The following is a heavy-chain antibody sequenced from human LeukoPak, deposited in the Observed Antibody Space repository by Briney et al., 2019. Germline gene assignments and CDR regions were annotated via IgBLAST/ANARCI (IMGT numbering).Heavy chain of an antibody. D-gene: IGHD6-19*01. CDR1: GDSISYFY. CDR3: AREGPKPVAGLWFDP. V-gene: IGHV4-4*07. Sequence: SETLSLTCSVSGDSISYFYWSWIRQAAGKGLEWIGRISGSGSTDYNASLKSRVTMSVDTSKNQFSLKLSSVTAADTAVYYCAREGPKPVAGLWFDPWGQGTLVTVSS. CDR2: ISGSGST. J-gene: IGHJ5*02.